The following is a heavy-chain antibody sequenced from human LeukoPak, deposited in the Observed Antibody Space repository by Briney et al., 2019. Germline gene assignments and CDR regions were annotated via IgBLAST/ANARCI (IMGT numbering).Heavy chain of an antibody. CDR1: GFTFSSYP. V-gene: IGHV3-30*04. D-gene: IGHD3-10*01. CDR2: ISYDGSNK. CDR3: ARTPLWFGELSYPPDY. J-gene: IGHJ4*02. Sequence: GGSLRLSCAASGFTFSSYPMHWVRQAPGKGLEWVAVISYDGSNKYYADSVKGRFTISRDNSKNTLYLQTNSLRVEDTAVYYCARTPLWFGELSYPPDYWGQGTLVTVSS.